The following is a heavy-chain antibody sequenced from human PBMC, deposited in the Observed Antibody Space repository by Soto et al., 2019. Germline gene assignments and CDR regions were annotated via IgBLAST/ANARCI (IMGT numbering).Heavy chain of an antibody. D-gene: IGHD3-22*01. CDR2: INHSGST. V-gene: IGHV4-34*01. CDR3: AGDYYDSSGYYYDAFDI. CDR1: GGSFSGYY. Sequence: QVQLQQWGAGLLKPSETLSLTCAVYGGSFSGYYWSWIRQPPGKGLEWIGEINHSGSTNYNPSLKSRVTISVDTSKNQFSLKLSSLRSEDTAVYYCAGDYYDSSGYYYDAFDIWGQGTMVTVSS. J-gene: IGHJ3*02.